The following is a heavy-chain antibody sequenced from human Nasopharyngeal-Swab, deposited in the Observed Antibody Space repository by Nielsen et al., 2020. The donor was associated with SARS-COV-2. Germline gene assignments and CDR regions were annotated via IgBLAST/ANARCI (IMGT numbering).Heavy chain of an antibody. V-gene: IGHV5-51*01. Sequence: GEFLKISCKGSGYSFTSYWIGWVRQMPGKGLEWMGIIYPGDSDTRYSPSFQGQVTISADKSISTAYLQWSSLKASDTAMYYCARGSSSWYSWFDPWGQGTLVTVSS. D-gene: IGHD6-13*01. CDR3: ARGSSSWYSWFDP. CDR2: IYPGDSDT. J-gene: IGHJ5*02. CDR1: GYSFTSYW.